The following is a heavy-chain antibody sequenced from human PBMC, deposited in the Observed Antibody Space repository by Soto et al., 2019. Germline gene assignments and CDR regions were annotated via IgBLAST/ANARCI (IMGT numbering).Heavy chain of an antibody. V-gene: IGHV4-4*02. Sequence: NPSETLSLTCAVSGASIGTNNWWSWVLQPPGKGLEWIGEVYHSRTTNCNPSLKSRVTISIDKSKNQFSLTLTSMTAADTALYYCAVPGRGDFDYWSQGTLVTVSS. CDR3: AVPGRGDFDY. CDR2: VYHSRTT. CDR1: GASIGTNNW. D-gene: IGHD5-12*01. J-gene: IGHJ4*02.